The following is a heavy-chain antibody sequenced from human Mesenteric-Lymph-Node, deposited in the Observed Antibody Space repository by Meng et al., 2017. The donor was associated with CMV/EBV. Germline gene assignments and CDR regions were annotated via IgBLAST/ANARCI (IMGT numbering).Heavy chain of an antibody. V-gene: IGHV3-53*01. J-gene: IGHJ4*02. CDR3: VGGQISGPQSFDY. CDR1: GFIVSSNY. CDR2: LYSRGST. D-gene: IGHD6-25*01. Sequence: ETLSLTCAASGFIVSSNYMTWVRQAPGKGLEWVSVLYSRGSTFYADSVKGRFTISRDNAKNTVYLQMNSLRVEDTAVYYCVGGQISGPQSFDYWGQGTLVTVSS.